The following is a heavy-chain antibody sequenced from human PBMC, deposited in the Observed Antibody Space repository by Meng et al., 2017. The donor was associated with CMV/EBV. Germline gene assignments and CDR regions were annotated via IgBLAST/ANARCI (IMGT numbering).Heavy chain of an antibody. V-gene: IGHV3-43*01. Sequence: GGSLRLFCAASGFTFDDYTMHWVRQAPGKGLEWVSLISWDGGSTYYADSVKGRFTISRDNSKNSLYLQMNSLRTEDTALYYCAKEVFGTEGATYFDYWGQGTLVTVSS. CDR2: ISWDGGST. D-gene: IGHD1-1*01. J-gene: IGHJ4*02. CDR3: AKEVFGTEGATYFDY. CDR1: GFTFDDYT.